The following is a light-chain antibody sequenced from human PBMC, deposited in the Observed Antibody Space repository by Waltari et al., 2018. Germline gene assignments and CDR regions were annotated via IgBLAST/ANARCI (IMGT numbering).Light chain of an antibody. CDR1: NIGSYS. CDR3: QVWHADIDPGV. V-gene: IGLV3-21*04. J-gene: IGLJ1*01. Sequence: SYVLTQPPSVSVAPGETASITCGGDNIGSYSVHWYQQKPGQAPVLVIFYDSDRPSRIPARFSGSNSGNTATLTITSVEAGDEARYYCQVWHADIDPGVFGTGTEVTVL. CDR2: YDS.